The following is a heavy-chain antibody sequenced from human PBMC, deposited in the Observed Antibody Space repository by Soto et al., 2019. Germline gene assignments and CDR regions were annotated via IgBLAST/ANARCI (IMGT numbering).Heavy chain of an antibody. J-gene: IGHJ4*02. CDR3: ARDRGYTTGWYGGALDF. CDR1: GFTFSRYE. D-gene: IGHD6-19*01. Sequence: EVQLVESGGGLVQPGGSLRLSCVASGFTFSRYEMNWVRQAPGKGLEWVAYISSSGSSIFYADSVKGRFSISRDNDNSSLYLLMHSLRVDDTAVYFCARDRGYTTGWYGGALDFWGQGTLVSVSS. CDR2: ISSSGSSI. V-gene: IGHV3-48*03.